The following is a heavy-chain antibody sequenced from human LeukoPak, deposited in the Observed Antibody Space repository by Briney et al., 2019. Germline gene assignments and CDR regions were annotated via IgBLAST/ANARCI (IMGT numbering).Heavy chain of an antibody. CDR1: GYTFTSYD. J-gene: IGHJ4*02. CDR2: MNPNSDNT. D-gene: IGHD1-7*01. Sequence: ASVKVSCKASGYTFTSYDINWVRQATGQGLEWMGWMNPNSDNTGYAQKFQGRITMTRNTSISTAYMELSSLRSEDTAVYYCAREGRTGTTYFLGYWGQGTLVTVSS. V-gene: IGHV1-8*01. CDR3: AREGRTGTTYFLGY.